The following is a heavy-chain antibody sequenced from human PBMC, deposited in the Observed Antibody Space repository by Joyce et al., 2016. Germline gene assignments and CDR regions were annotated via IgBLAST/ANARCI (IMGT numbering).Heavy chain of an antibody. V-gene: IGHV2-26*01. J-gene: IGHJ4*02. D-gene: IGHD3-3*01. Sequence: QVTLKESGPVLVKPTETLTLTCTVSGFSLRNERRGVGWIRQTPGKAPEWLAHSFSNDDKSFNTSLKSRLTISRHPSKSQVVLTMTNMDPVDTATYFCARISWAKFFFDYWGQGTPVTVSS. CDR1: GFSLRNERRG. CDR3: ARISWAKFFFDY. CDR2: SFSNDDK.